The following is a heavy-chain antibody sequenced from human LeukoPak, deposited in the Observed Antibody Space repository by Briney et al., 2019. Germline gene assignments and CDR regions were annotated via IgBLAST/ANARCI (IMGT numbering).Heavy chain of an antibody. V-gene: IGHV3-74*01. D-gene: IGHD6-13*01. CDR1: GFTFSSYW. Sequence: PGGSLRLSCAASGFTFSSYWMHWVRQAPGKGLVWVSRINTDGSSTSYADSVKGRFTISRDNSKNTLYLQMNSLRAEDTAVYYCARDRGIAAAGPTGALGYWGQGTLVTVSS. J-gene: IGHJ4*02. CDR3: ARDRGIAAAGPTGALGY. CDR2: INTDGSST.